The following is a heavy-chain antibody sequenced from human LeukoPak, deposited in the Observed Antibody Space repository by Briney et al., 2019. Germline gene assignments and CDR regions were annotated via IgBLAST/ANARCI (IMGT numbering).Heavy chain of an antibody. CDR1: GFTFTNFA. CDR2: ITGDGAT. D-gene: IGHD6-25*01. V-gene: IGHV3-23*01. CDR3: AKGAAAGLVDWFDP. Sequence: GGSLRLSCAVSGFTFTNFAMMWVRQAPGKGLQWVASITGDGATYYADSVRGRFMLSRDTSKYTLYLQMNSLTPEDTALYYCAKGAAAGLVDWFDPWGQGTLVTVSS. J-gene: IGHJ5*02.